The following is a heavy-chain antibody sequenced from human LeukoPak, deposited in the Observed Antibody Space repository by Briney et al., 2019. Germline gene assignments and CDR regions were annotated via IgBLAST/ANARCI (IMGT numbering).Heavy chain of an antibody. CDR2: IYYSGST. CDR1: GGSISGYY. CDR3: ARVRRGWFDP. Sequence: AETLSLTCTVSGGSISGYYWSWIRQPPGKGLEWIGYIYYSGSTNYNPSLKSRVTISVDTSKNQFSLKLSSVTAADTAVYYCARVRRGWFDPWGQGTLVTVSS. V-gene: IGHV4-59*01. J-gene: IGHJ5*02.